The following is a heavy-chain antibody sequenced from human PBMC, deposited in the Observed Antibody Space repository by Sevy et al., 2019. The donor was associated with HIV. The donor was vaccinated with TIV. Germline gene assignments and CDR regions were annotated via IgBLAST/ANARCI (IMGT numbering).Heavy chain of an antibody. Sequence: SETLSLTCAVYGGSFSGYYWSWIRQPPGKGLEWIGEINHSGSTNYNPSLKSRVTISVDTSKNQFSLKLSSVTAADTAVYYWARGLRVQQLVPAGFDPWGQGTLVTVSS. CDR2: INHSGST. CDR3: ARGLRVQQLVPAGFDP. D-gene: IGHD6-13*01. CDR1: GGSFSGYY. J-gene: IGHJ5*02. V-gene: IGHV4-34*01.